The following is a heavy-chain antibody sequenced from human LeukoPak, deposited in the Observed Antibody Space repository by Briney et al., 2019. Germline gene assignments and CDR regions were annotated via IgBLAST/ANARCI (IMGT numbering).Heavy chain of an antibody. CDR3: ARDLGVYDYVWGSSDY. CDR1: GFTFSSYE. Sequence: GGSLRLSCAASGFTFSSYEMNWVRQAPGKGLEWVSYISSSGSTIYYADSVKGRFIISRDNAKNSLYLQMNSLRAEDTAVYYCARDLGVYDYVWGSSDYWGQGTLVTVSS. D-gene: IGHD3-16*01. J-gene: IGHJ4*02. V-gene: IGHV3-48*03. CDR2: ISSSGSTI.